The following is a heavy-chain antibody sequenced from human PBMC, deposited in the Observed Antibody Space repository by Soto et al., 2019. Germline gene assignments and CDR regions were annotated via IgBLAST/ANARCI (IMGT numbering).Heavy chain of an antibody. Sequence: ASVKVSCKASGYTFTGYYMHWVRQAPGQGLEWMGWINPNSGGTNYAQKFQGWVTMTRDTSISTAYMELSRLRSDDTAVYYCARDRVVAGYCSSNSCSSSMDVWGQGTTGTVSS. D-gene: IGHD2-2*01. V-gene: IGHV1-2*04. J-gene: IGHJ6*02. CDR1: GYTFTGYY. CDR3: ARDRVVAGYCSSNSCSSSMDV. CDR2: INPNSGGT.